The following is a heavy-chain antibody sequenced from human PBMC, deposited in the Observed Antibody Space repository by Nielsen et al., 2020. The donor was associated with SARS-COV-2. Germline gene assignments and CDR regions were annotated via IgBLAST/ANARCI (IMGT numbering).Heavy chain of an antibody. V-gene: IGHV1-18*04. Sequence: ASVKVSCKASGYTFTYGISWVRQAPGQGLEWMGWISAYNGNTNYAQKLQGRVTMTTDTSTSTAYMELRSLRSDDTAVYYCAREDHYGDYPEWGQGTLVTVSS. CDR1: GYTFTYG. J-gene: IGHJ4*02. CDR2: ISAYNGNT. D-gene: IGHD4-17*01. CDR3: AREDHYGDYPE.